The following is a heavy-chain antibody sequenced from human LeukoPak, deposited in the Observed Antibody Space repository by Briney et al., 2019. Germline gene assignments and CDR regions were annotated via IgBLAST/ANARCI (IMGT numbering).Heavy chain of an antibody. D-gene: IGHD4-17*01. J-gene: IGHJ4*02. CDR1: GYTFTSYY. CDR3: ARDLYGDYYFDY. Sequence: ASVKVSCKASGYTFTSYYMHWVRQAPGRGLEWMGIINPSGGSTSYAQKFQGRVTMTRDTSTSTVYMELSSLRSEDTAVYYCARDLYGDYYFDYWGQGTLVTVSS. V-gene: IGHV1-46*01. CDR2: INPSGGST.